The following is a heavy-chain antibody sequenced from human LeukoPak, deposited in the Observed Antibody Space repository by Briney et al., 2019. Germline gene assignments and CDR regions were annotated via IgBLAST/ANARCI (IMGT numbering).Heavy chain of an antibody. J-gene: IGHJ5*02. CDR1: GFTFSSYA. D-gene: IGHD5-12*01. CDR3: AKSYDYVPNWFDP. V-gene: IGHV3-23*01. Sequence: GGSLRLSCAASGFTFSSYAMSWVRQAPGKGLEWVSTISGSGGSTYYADSGKGRFTISRDHSKNTLYLQMNSLRAEHTVVYFCAKSYDYVPNWFDPWGQGTLVTVSS. CDR2: ISGSGGST.